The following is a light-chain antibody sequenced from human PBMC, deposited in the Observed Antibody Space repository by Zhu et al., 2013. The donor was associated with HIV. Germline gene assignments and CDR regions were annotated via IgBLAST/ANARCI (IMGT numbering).Light chain of an antibody. CDR1: QSVASNY. V-gene: IGKV3-20*01. CDR3: QQYGTAPWT. CDR2: GAS. J-gene: IGKJ1*01. Sequence: IVLTQSPVLLSLSPGERVSLSCGASQSVASNYVAWYQHRPGQAPRLLIYGASNRPAGVADRFSGSGSGTDFTLTISRLEPEDFAVYYCQQYGTAPWTFGQGTKVEI.